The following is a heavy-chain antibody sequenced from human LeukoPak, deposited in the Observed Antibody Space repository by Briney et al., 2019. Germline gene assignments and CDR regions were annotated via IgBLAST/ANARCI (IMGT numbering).Heavy chain of an antibody. CDR2: ISGSGGST. CDR3: AKDQQSISYSP. J-gene: IGHJ5*02. D-gene: IGHD4-11*01. V-gene: IGHV3-23*01. CDR1: GFTFSSYA. Sequence: GGPLRLSCAASGFTFSSYAMSWVRQAPGKGLEWVSTISGSGGSTYYADSVKGRFTISRDNSKNTLYLQMNSLRVEDTAIYNCAKDQQSISYSPWGQGTLVTVSS.